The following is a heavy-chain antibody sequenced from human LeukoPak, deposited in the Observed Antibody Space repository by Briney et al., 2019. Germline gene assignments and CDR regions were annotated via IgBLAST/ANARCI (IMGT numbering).Heavy chain of an antibody. V-gene: IGHV4-59*11. J-gene: IGHJ4*02. CDR2: IYSSGST. CDR3: ARSLYGHYLDY. Sequence: SETLSLTCTVSGGSISSHYWSWIRQPPGKGLECIGYIYSSGSTKYNPSLESRVTISVDTSKNQFSLKVSSVTAADTAVYYCARSLYGHYLDYWGQGTLVTVSS. D-gene: IGHD3-10*01. CDR1: GGSISSHY.